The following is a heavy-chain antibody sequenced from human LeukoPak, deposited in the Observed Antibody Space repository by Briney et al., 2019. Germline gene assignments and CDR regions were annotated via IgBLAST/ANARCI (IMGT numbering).Heavy chain of an antibody. CDR2: ISYDGGDK. CDR1: GFTFSTYA. D-gene: IGHD1-7*01. CDR3: AKVRVVFNWNYAYYFDY. Sequence: PGGSLRLSCAASGFTFSTYAMHWVRQAPGKGLEWVAIISYDGGDKYYADSVKGRFTTSRDNSKNTLYLQMNSLRAEDTAVYYCAKVRVVFNWNYAYYFDYWGQGTLVTVSS. V-gene: IGHV3-30*18. J-gene: IGHJ4*02.